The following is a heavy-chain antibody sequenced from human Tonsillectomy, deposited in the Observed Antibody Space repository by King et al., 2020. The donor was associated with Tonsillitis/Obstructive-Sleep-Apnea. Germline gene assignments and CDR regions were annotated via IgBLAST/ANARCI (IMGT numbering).Heavy chain of an antibody. CDR2: IYSGGST. CDR3: AREFVGPSYCSSTSCPLGY. D-gene: IGHD2-2*01. V-gene: IGHV3-53*01. Sequence: VQLVESGGGLIQPGGSLRLSCAASGFTVSSNYMSWVRQAPGKGLEWVSVIYSGGSTYYADSVKGRFTISRDNSRNTLYLQMNNLRAEDTAVYYCAREFVGPSYCSSTSCPLGYWGQGTLVTVSS. J-gene: IGHJ4*02. CDR1: GFTVSSNY.